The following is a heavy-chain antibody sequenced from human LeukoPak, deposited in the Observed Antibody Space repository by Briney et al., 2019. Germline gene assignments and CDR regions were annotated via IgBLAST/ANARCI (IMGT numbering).Heavy chain of an antibody. CDR1: GGSISSGGYY. D-gene: IGHD3-22*01. J-gene: IGHJ4*02. CDR2: IYYSGST. Sequence: SETLSLTCTVSGGSISSGGYYWSWNRQHPGKGLEWIGYIYYSGSTYYNPSLKSRVTISVDTSKNQFSLKLSSVTAADTAVYYCARAGRYYYDSSGYYYDYWGQGTLVTVSS. CDR3: ARAGRYYYDSSGYYYDY. V-gene: IGHV4-31*03.